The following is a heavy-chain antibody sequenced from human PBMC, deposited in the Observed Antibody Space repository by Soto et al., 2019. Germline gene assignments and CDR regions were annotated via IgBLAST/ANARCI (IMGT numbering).Heavy chain of an antibody. J-gene: IGHJ6*04. D-gene: IGHD4-17*01. CDR3: ATADYGDSKTFSSCSTDV. CDR2: ISGSGGST. Sequence: PGGSLRLSCAASGFTLSRYAMNWVRQAPGKGLEWVSAISGSGGSTYYADSVKGRFTISRDNSKNTLYLQMNSLRAEDTAVYYCATADYGDSKTFSSCSTDVCGKGTTVTLSS. V-gene: IGHV3-23*01. CDR1: GFTLSRYA.